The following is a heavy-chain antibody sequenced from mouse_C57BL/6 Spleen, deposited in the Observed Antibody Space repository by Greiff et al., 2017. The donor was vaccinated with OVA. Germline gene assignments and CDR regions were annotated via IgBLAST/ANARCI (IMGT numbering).Heavy chain of an antibody. D-gene: IGHD2-1*01. CDR1: GYTFTEYT. Sequence: VKLQESGAELVKPGASVKLSCKASGYTFTEYTIHWVKQRSGQGLEWIGWFYPGSGSIKDNENFKDKATLTADKSTSTVYMELSRLTSEDSAVYICARHEDRNYGGAMDYWGQGTSVTVSS. CDR3: ARHEDRNYGGAMDY. V-gene: IGHV1-62-2*01. J-gene: IGHJ4*01. CDR2: FYPGSGSI.